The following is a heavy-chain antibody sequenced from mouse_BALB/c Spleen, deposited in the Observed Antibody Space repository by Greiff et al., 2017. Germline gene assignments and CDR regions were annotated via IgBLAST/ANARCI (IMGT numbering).Heavy chain of an antibody. CDR3: ARSIGTWFAY. V-gene: IGHV3-2*02. J-gene: IGHJ3*01. CDR1: GYSITSDYA. Sequence: EVKLLESGPGLVKPSQSLSLTCTVTGYSITSDYAWNWIRQFPGNKLEWMGYISYSGSTSYNPSLKSRISITRDTSKNQFFLQLNSVTTEDTATYYCARSIGTWFAYWGQGTLVTVSA. CDR2: ISYSGST.